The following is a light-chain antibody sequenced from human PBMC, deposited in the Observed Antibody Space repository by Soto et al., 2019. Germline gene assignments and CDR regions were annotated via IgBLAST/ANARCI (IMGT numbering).Light chain of an antibody. CDR2: KAS. Sequence: IQMTQSPSTLSASIGDRVSITCRASQSISTWLAWYQQKPGKAPNLLIYKASSLVSGVPSRFSGSGSGTEFTLTISSLQPDDFATYYCQQNNSYSWTFGQGTKVEIK. CDR3: QQNNSYSWT. J-gene: IGKJ1*01. V-gene: IGKV1-5*03. CDR1: QSISTW.